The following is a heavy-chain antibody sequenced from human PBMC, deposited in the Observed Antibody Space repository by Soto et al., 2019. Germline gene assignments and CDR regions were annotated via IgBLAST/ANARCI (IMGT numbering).Heavy chain of an antibody. CDR1: VFTFSSYA. J-gene: IGHJ6*02. D-gene: IGHD4-17*01. CDR2: ISGSGGST. V-gene: IGHV3-23*01. CDR3: ARKASTTVTTFLDV. Sequence: EVQLLESGGGLVQPGGSLRLSCAASVFTFSSYAMSWVRQAPGKGLEWVSAISGSGGSTYYADSVKGRFTIARDNSKNTLYLQMNSLRAEDTAVYYCARKASTTVTTFLDVWGQGTTVTVSS.